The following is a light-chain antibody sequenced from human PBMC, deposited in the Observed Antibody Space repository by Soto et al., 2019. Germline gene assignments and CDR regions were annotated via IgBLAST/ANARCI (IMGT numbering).Light chain of an antibody. CDR1: SSDVGGYNY. Sequence: QSVLTQPRSVSGSPGQSVTISCTGTSSDVGGYNYVSWYQQYPGKAPKFVIYDVNKRPSGVPDRFSGSKSGNTASLTISGLQAEDEADYYCCSYTGTYTWVFGGGTQLTVL. CDR2: DVN. J-gene: IGLJ3*02. CDR3: CSYTGTYTWV. V-gene: IGLV2-11*01.